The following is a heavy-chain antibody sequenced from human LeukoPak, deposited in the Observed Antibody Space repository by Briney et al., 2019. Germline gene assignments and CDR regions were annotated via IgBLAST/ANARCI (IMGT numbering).Heavy chain of an antibody. V-gene: IGHV4-59*01. D-gene: IGHD5-12*01. Sequence: PSETLSLTCTVSGGSISNYYWIWIRQPPGKGLEWVGHISDSGSANYNPSLKSRVTISGDTSKNQVSLNLGSVTAADTAVYYCATTKGYPYNWGQGTLVTVSS. J-gene: IGHJ4*02. CDR3: ATTKGYPYN. CDR2: ISDSGSA. CDR1: GGSISNYY.